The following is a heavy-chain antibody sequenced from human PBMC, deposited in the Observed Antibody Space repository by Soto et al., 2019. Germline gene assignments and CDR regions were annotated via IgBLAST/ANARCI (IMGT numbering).Heavy chain of an antibody. CDR2: IIPIFGTA. V-gene: IGHV1-69*05. J-gene: IGHJ3*02. CDR1: GGTFSSYA. CDR3: ARTYSGRNAFDI. D-gene: IGHD5-12*01. Sequence: SLKVSCKASGGTFSSYAISWVRQAPGQGLEWMGGIIPIFGTANYAQKFQGRVTMTRDTSISTAYVELSRLRSDDTAVYYCARTYSGRNAFDIWGQGTMVTASS.